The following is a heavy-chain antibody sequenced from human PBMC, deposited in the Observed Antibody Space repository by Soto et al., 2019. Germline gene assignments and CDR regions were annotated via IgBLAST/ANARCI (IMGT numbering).Heavy chain of an antibody. CDR1: GFTFSSYS. CDR3: ARDILANWGFWGRPPEADY. CDR2: ISSSSSYI. V-gene: IGHV3-21*01. D-gene: IGHD7-27*01. J-gene: IGHJ4*02. Sequence: GGSLRLSCAASGFTFSSYSMNWVRQAPGKGLEWVSSISSSSSYIYYADSVKGRFTISRDNAKNSLYLQMNSLRAEDTAVYYCARDILANWGFWGRPPEADYWGQGTLVTVSS.